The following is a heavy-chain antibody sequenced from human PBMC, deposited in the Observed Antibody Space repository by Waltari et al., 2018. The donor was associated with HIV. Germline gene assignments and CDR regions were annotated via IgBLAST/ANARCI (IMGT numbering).Heavy chain of an antibody. CDR2: IYYSGST. CDR3: ASPPVYDYLWGTNGDY. Sequence: QLQLQESGPGLVKPSETLSLTCTVSGDSISSSSYYWGWIRQPPGKGLEWIGSIYYSGSTYYNPSLKSRVTISVDTSKNQFSLKLSSVTAADTAVYYCASPPVYDYLWGTNGDYWGQGALVTVSS. J-gene: IGHJ4*02. D-gene: IGHD3-16*01. V-gene: IGHV4-39*01. CDR1: GDSISSSSYY.